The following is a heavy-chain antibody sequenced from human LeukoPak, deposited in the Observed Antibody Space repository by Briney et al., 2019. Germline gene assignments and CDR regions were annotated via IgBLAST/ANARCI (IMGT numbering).Heavy chain of an antibody. Sequence: SETLSLTCTVSGGSVNSGNYFWSWIRQPPGKQLEWIGCIYYSLSTHYNPSLKSRVTISVDTSKNQFSLKLSSVTAADTAVYYCASLDPPNGYWGQGTLVTVSS. D-gene: IGHD2-8*01. CDR2: IYYSLST. J-gene: IGHJ4*02. V-gene: IGHV4-61*01. CDR1: GGSVNSGNYF. CDR3: ASLDPPNGY.